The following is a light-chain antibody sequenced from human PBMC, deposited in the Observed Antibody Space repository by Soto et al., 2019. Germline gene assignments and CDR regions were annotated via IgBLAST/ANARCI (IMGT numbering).Light chain of an antibody. CDR2: GAS. CDR3: QQYGSSPPIT. V-gene: IGKV3-20*01. J-gene: IGKJ5*01. CDR1: QSVSSSY. Sequence: EIVLTQSPGTLSLSPGERATLSCRASQSVSSSYLAWYQQKPGQAPRLLIYGASSRATGIPDRFSGSGSGIDLTLTISRLEPEDFAVYYCQQYGSSPPITFGQGTRLEIK.